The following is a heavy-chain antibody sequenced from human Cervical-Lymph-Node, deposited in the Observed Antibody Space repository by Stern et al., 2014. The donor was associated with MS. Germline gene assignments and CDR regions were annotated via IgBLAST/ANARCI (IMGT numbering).Heavy chain of an antibody. Sequence: QMQLVQSGPEVKKPGTSVKVSCKASGFTFTSSAVQWVRQARGQRLEWIGWTVVGSGNTNYAQKFQERVTITRDMSTSTAYMELSSLRSEDTAVYYCAAAGITIFGVGTIDYWGQGTLVTVSS. CDR2: TVVGSGNT. V-gene: IGHV1-58*01. D-gene: IGHD3-3*01. J-gene: IGHJ4*02. CDR3: AAAGITIFGVGTIDY. CDR1: GFTFTSSA.